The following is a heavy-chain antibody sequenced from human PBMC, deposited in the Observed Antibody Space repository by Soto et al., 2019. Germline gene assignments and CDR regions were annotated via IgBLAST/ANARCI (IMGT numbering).Heavy chain of an antibody. Sequence: PAGSLILSFAASGYTFGDYCIHWVRQAPGKGLEWVAVIWFDGSNKYYAGSVKGRFTVSRDNSKNTVYLQMNGLRAEDTGVFYCARDPSHGSGSYLDSWGQGTLVTVSS. J-gene: IGHJ4*02. CDR1: GYTFGDYC. V-gene: IGHV3-33*01. D-gene: IGHD3-10*01. CDR2: IWFDGSNK. CDR3: ARDPSHGSGSYLDS.